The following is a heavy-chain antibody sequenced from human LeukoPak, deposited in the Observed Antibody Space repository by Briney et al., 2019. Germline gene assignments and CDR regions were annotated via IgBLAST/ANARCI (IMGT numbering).Heavy chain of an antibody. D-gene: IGHD3-3*01. CDR1: GYTFTSYA. J-gene: IGHJ3*02. CDR2: INAGNGNT. V-gene: IGHV1-3*01. Sequence: ASVKVSCKASGYTFTSYAMHWVRQAPGQRLEWMGWINAGNGNTKYSQKFQGRVTITRDTSASTAYMELSSLRSEDTAVYCCASVTTIFGVVNAFDIWGQGTMVTVSS. CDR3: ASVTTIFGVVNAFDI.